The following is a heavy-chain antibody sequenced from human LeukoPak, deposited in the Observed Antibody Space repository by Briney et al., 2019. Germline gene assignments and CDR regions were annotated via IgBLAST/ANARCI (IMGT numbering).Heavy chain of an antibody. CDR2: ISYSGST. Sequence: KPSETLSLTCTVSGGSISTFFWSWIRQPPGKGLEWIGFISYSGSTNYNPSLKSRVTISVDTSKTQISLRLSSVTAADTAVYYCARHPAPFLAHFDYGGQGTLVTVSS. CDR1: GGSISTFF. J-gene: IGHJ4*02. V-gene: IGHV4-59*08. CDR3: ARHPAPFLAHFDY.